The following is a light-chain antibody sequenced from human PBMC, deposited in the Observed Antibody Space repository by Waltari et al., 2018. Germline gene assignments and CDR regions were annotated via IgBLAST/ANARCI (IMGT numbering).Light chain of an antibody. CDR2: KIS. V-gene: IGKV2-24*01. CDR3: LQATKFPRS. CDR1: QSLVHHDGNTY. J-gene: IGKJ2*01. Sequence: DIVMTQTPLSSPVTLGQPASISCRSSQSLVHHDGNTYLSWLHQRPGQPPRLLIYKISNRVSGVPDRFSGSGAGTDFTLKISRVEAEDVGVYYCLQATKFPRSFGQGTKLEIK.